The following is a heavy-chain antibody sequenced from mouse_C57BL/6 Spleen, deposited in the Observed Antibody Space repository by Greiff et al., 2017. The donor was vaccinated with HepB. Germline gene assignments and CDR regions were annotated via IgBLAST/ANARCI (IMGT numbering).Heavy chain of an antibody. V-gene: IGHV5-4*03. CDR2: ISDGGSYT. Sequence: EVKLVESGGGLVKPGGSLKLSCAASGFTFSSYAMSWVRQTPEKRLEWVATISDGGSYTYYPDNVKGRFTISRDNAKNNLYLQMSHLKSEDTAMYYCARVLRAMDYWGQGTSVTVSS. CDR3: ARVLRAMDY. J-gene: IGHJ4*01. CDR1: GFTFSSYA.